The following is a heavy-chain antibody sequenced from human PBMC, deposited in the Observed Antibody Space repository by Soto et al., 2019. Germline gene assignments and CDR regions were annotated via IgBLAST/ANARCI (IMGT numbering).Heavy chain of an antibody. CDR3: ASATPSYDFWSCYYKDRAWYYGMDV. Sequence: GGSLRLSCAASGFTVSSNYMSWVRQAPGKGLEWVSVIYSGGSTYYAGSVKGRFTISRDNSKNTLYLQMNSLRAEDTAVYYCASATPSYDFWSCYYKDRAWYYGMDVWGQGTTVTVSS. CDR2: IYSGGST. J-gene: IGHJ6*02. V-gene: IGHV3-53*01. D-gene: IGHD3-3*01. CDR1: GFTVSSNY.